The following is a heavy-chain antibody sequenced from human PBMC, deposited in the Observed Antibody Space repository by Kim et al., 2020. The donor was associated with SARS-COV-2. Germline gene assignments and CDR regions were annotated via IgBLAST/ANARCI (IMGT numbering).Heavy chain of an antibody. J-gene: IGHJ4*02. V-gene: IGHV1-46*01. CDR2: T. D-gene: IGHD3-10*01. CDR3: ARSASGGKEFEY. Sequence: TTYSQKFQGWVMMTRDPSTSTVYMELSSLTSEDTAVFYCARSASGGKEFEYWGQGTLVTVSS.